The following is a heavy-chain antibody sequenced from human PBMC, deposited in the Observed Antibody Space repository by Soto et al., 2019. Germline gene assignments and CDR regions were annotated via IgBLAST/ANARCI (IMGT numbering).Heavy chain of an antibody. J-gene: IGHJ4*02. D-gene: IGHD2-15*01. V-gene: IGHV3-23*01. Sequence: GGSLRLSCAASGFTFSSYAMDWVRQAPGKGLEWVAAIGGTNGATFYAESVKGRFTISRDNSKNTLYLQMNSLRVEDTAVYYCAKDSAPGHCSGGTCFYYWGQGTLVTVSS. CDR1: GFTFSSYA. CDR3: AKDSAPGHCSGGTCFYY. CDR2: IGGTNGAT.